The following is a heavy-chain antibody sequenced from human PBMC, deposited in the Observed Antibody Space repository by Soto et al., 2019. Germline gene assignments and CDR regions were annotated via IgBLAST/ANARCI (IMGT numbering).Heavy chain of an antibody. V-gene: IGHV3-21*01. J-gene: IGHJ4*02. CDR2: ISSSSSYI. D-gene: IGHD3-10*01. Sequence: GGSLRLSPAASGFTFSSYSINWVRQAPGKGLEWVSSISSSSSYIYYADSVKGRFTISRDNAKNSLYLQMNSLRAEDTAVYYCARGQSYGSGSYQDYFDYWGQGTLVTVSS. CDR1: GFTFSSYS. CDR3: ARGQSYGSGSYQDYFDY.